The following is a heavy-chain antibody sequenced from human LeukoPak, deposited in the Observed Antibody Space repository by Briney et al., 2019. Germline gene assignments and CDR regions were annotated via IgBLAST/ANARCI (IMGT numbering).Heavy chain of an antibody. CDR1: GYTFTGYY. V-gene: IGHV1-2*02. CDR2: INPNSGGT. CDR3: ARDGLHYDFWSGYQNFQH. Sequence: ASVKVSCKASGYTFTGYYKHWVRQAPGQGLEWMGWINPNSGGTNYAQKFQGRVTMTRDTSISTAYMELSRLRSDDTAVYYCARDGLHYDFWSGYQNFQHWGQGTLVTVSS. D-gene: IGHD3-3*01. J-gene: IGHJ1*01.